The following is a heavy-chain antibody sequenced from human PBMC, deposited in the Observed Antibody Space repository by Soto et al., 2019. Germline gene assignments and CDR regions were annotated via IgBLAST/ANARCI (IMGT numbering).Heavy chain of an antibody. D-gene: IGHD3-16*02. Sequence: QVQLQESGPGLVKPSQTLSLTCTVSGGSISSGDYYWSWIRQPPGKGLEWIGYIYYSGSTYYNPSLKSRVTMSVHTSQNQLSLRLSSVTAADAPVDYCARDQMITVGGVIGKGGIDCGGQGSLVTVSS. J-gene: IGHJ4*02. CDR2: IYYSGST. V-gene: IGHV4-30-4*01. CDR3: ARDQMITVGGVIGKGGIDC. CDR1: GGSISSGDYY.